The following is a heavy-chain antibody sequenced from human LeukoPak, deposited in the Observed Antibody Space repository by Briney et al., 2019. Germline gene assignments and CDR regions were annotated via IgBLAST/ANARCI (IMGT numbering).Heavy chain of an antibody. J-gene: IGHJ4*02. Sequence: GGSLRLSCAASGFTFSSYWMSWVRQAPGKGLEWVANIKQDGSEKYYVDSVKGRFTISRDNAKNSLYLQMNSLRAEDTAVYYCARAHSSSRLFPFDYWGQGTLVTVSS. CDR2: IKQDGSEK. CDR1: GFTFSSYW. D-gene: IGHD6-13*01. CDR3: ARAHSSSRLFPFDY. V-gene: IGHV3-7*01.